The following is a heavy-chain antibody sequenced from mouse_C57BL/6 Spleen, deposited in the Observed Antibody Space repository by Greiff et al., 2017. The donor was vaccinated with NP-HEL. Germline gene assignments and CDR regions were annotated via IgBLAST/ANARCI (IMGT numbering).Heavy chain of an antibody. J-gene: IGHJ3*01. Sequence: VQLQQSGAELARPGASVKMSCKASGYTFTSYTMHWVKQRPGQGLEWIGYINPSSGYTKYNQKFKDKATLTADKSSSTAYMQLSSLTSEDSAVYYCADDYDDAWFAYWGQGTLVTVSA. D-gene: IGHD2-4*01. CDR1: GYTFTSYT. CDR2: INPSSGYT. CDR3: ADDYDDAWFAY. V-gene: IGHV1-4*01.